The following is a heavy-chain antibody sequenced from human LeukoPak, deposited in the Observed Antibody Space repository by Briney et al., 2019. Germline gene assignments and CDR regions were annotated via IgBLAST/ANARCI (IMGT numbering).Heavy chain of an antibody. V-gene: IGHV5-51*01. D-gene: IGHD3-22*01. CDR1: GYSFTSYW. J-gene: IGHJ3*02. CDR2: IYPGDSDT. CDR3: ARGGEGTMIVDDAFDI. Sequence: GESLKISCKGSGYSFTSYWIGWVRQMPGKGLEWMGIIYPGDSDTRYSPSFQGQVTISADKSISTAYLQWSSLKASDTAMYYCARGGEGTMIVDDAFDIWGQGTMVTVSS.